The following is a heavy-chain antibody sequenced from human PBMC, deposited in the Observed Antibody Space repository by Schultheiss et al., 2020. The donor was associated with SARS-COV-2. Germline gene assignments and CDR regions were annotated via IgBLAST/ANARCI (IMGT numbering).Heavy chain of an antibody. J-gene: IGHJ4*02. D-gene: IGHD4-11*01. CDR2: INPSGGST. CDR3: ARLEPETIRYSNYTDY. Sequence: SCKASGYTFTSYYMHWVRQAPGQGLEWMGIINPSGGSTSYAQKFQGRVTMTRDTSISTAYMELSRLRSDDTAVYYCARLEPETIRYSNYTDYWGQGTLVTVSS. V-gene: IGHV1-46*01. CDR1: GYTFTSYY.